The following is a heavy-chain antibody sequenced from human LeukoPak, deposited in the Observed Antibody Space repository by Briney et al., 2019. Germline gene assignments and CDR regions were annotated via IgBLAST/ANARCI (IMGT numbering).Heavy chain of an antibody. Sequence: GGSLRLSCAASGFSFSTSSMNWVRQAPGKGLEWVSVIYSGGSTYYADSVKGRFTISRDNSKNTLYFQMNSLRADDTAVYYCARGLKYSTGWYYFDYWGQGSLVIVSS. D-gene: IGHD6-19*01. J-gene: IGHJ4*02. V-gene: IGHV3-53*01. CDR2: IYSGGST. CDR3: ARGLKYSTGWYYFDY. CDR1: GFSFSTSS.